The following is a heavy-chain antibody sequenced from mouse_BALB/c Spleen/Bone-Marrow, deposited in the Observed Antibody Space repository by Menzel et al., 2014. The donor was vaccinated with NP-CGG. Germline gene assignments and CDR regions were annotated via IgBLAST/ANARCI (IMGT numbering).Heavy chain of an antibody. CDR1: GYTFTDYT. J-gene: IGHJ2*01. CDR2: INPNNGGT. CDR3: ARGLWYY. V-gene: IGHV1-18*01. Sequence: EVQLQQSGPELVMPGASVKISCKTSGYTFTDYTIYRVKQSHGKSLEWIGRINPNNGGTDYNQKFKDKATLTLDKSSSTAYMELRSLTSEDSAVYYCARGLWYYWGQGTTLTVSS. D-gene: IGHD1-1*02.